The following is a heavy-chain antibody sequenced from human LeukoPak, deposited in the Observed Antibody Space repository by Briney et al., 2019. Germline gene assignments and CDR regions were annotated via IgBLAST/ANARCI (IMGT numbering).Heavy chain of an antibody. D-gene: IGHD3-10*01. Sequence: GGSLRLSCAASGFTFSSYAMNWVRQAPGKGLEWVSHITGSGNNIYYADSVKGRFTISRDNSKNTLFLQMNSLRAEDTAVFYCAKADGSGNYYNVFDSWGQGTLVTVSS. CDR1: GFTFSSYA. CDR2: ITGSGNNI. V-gene: IGHV3-23*01. CDR3: AKADGSGNYYNVFDS. J-gene: IGHJ4*02.